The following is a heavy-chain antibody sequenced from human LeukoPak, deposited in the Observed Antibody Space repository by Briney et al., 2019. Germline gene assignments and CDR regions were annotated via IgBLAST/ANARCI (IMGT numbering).Heavy chain of an antibody. CDR1: GGSISSGGYS. Sequence: SETLSLTCAISGGSISSGGYSWSWIRQPPGKGLEWIGYIYYSGSTYYNPSLKSRVTISVDTSKNQFSLKLSSVTAADTAVYYCARVEVLLWFGELFYYAFDIWGQGTMVTVSS. J-gene: IGHJ3*02. D-gene: IGHD3-10*01. V-gene: IGHV4-30-4*07. CDR2: IYYSGST. CDR3: ARVEVLLWFGELFYYAFDI.